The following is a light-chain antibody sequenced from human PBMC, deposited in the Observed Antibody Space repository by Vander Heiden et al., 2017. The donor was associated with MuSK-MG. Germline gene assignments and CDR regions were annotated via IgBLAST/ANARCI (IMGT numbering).Light chain of an antibody. CDR2: GAS. V-gene: IGKV3-15*01. J-gene: IGKJ2*01. CDR1: QSVSSN. Sequence: EIVMTQSPATLSVSPGERATLSCRASQSVSSNLAWYQQKPGQAPRLLIYGASTRATGIPARFSGSASGTEFTLTISSLQPEDFAVYYCQQYNNWPTLYTFGQGTKLEIK. CDR3: QQYNNWPTLYT.